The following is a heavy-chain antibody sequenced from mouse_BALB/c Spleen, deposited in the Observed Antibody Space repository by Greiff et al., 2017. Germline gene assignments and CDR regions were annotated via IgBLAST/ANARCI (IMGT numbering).Heavy chain of an antibody. V-gene: IGHV5-17*02. CDR1: GFTFSSFG. J-gene: IGHJ2*01. CDR3: AIITTATWDFDY. CDR2: ISSGSSTI. Sequence: EVKVVESGGGLVQPGGSRKLSCAASGFTFSSFGMHWVRQAPEKGLEWVAYISSGSSTIYYADTVKGRFTISRDNPKNTLFLQMTSLRSEDTAMYYCAIITTATWDFDYWGQGTTLTVSS. D-gene: IGHD1-2*01.